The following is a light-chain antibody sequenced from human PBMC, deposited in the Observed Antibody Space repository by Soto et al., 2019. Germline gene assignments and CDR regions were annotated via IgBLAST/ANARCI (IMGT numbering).Light chain of an antibody. J-gene: IGKJ1*01. V-gene: IGKV1-5*03. CDR1: QTISSW. Sequence: DIQMTQSPSTLSASVGDRVTITCRASQTISSWLAWYQQKPGKAPKLLIYKASTLKSGVPLRFSGSGSGTDFTLTISSLQPEDFATYYCLQDYNYPRTFGQGTKVDIK. CDR3: LQDYNYPRT. CDR2: KAS.